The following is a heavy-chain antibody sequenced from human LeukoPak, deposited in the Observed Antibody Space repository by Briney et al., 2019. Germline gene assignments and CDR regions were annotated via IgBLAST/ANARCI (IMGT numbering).Heavy chain of an antibody. CDR3: ARDPANGYDLDY. J-gene: IGHJ4*02. CDR1: GFTFSSYE. CDR2: ISSSGSTT. Sequence: GGSLRLSCAASGFTFSSYEMNWVRQAPGKGLEWVSYISSSGSTTHYADSVKGRFTISRDNSKNSLYLQMNSLRAEDTAVYYCARDPANGYDLDYWGQGTLVTVSS. V-gene: IGHV3-48*03. D-gene: IGHD2-8*01.